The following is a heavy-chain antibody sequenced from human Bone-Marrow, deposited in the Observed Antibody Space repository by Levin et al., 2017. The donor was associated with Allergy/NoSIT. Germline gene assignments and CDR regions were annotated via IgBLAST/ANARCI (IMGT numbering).Heavy chain of an antibody. CDR2: IIPIFGTA. D-gene: IGHD4-17*01. Sequence: SVKVSCKASGGTFSSYAISWVRQAPGQGLEWMGGIIPIFGTANYAQKFQGRVTITADESTSTAYMELSSLRSEDTAVYYCARERDYGDYEGAFDIWGQGTMVTVSS. CDR3: ARERDYGDYEGAFDI. J-gene: IGHJ3*02. CDR1: GGTFSSYA. V-gene: IGHV1-69*13.